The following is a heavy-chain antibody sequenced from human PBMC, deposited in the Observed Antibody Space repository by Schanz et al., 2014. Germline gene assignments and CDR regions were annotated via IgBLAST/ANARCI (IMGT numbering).Heavy chain of an antibody. CDR3: ARDPVEGAPTPYYFDS. CDR1: GFTLTSYS. V-gene: IGHV3-23*04. J-gene: IGHJ4*02. CDR2: IIGSGGST. Sequence: EVQVVESGGGLVQPGGSLRLSCEASGFTLTSYSWTWVRPSPCQVLAWVAGIIGSGGSTDYADSVKGRFTISRDNTKNSVFLQMSSLRVEDTGLYFCARDPVEGAPTPYYFDSWGPGTLVTVSS. D-gene: IGHD1-26*01.